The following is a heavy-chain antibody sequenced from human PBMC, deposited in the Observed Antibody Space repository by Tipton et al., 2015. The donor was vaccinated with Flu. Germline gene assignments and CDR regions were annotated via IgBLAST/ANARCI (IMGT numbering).Heavy chain of an antibody. V-gene: IGHV4-34*01. D-gene: IGHD5-18*01. Sequence: TLSLTCAVYGGSFSGYYWSWIRQPPGKGLEWIGEINHSGSTNYNPSLKSRVTISVDTSKNQFSLKLSSVTAADTAVYYCARASTLQLWVRRSEVDVWGQGTTVPVFS. J-gene: IGHJ6*02. CDR2: INHSGST. CDR1: GGSFSGYY. CDR3: ARASTLQLWVRRSEVDV.